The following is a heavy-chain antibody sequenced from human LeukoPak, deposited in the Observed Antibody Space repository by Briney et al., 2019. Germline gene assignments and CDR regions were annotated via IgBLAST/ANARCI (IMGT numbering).Heavy chain of an antibody. V-gene: IGHV1-46*01. CDR3: ARESPASYYFDY. D-gene: IGHD2-2*01. Sequence: ASVKVSCKASGYTFTSYYMHWVRQAPGQGLEWMGIINPSGDSTSYAPKFQGRVTMTRDTSTSTVYMELSSLRSEDTAVYYCARESPASYYFDYWGQGTLVTVSS. CDR1: GYTFTSYY. CDR2: INPSGDST. J-gene: IGHJ4*02.